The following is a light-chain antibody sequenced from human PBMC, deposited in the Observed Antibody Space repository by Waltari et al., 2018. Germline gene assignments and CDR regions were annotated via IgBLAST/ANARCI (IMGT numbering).Light chain of an antibody. J-gene: IGKJ3*01. CDR1: LSLLYNSNNKNY. V-gene: IGKV4-1*01. CDR2: WAS. CDR3: QQYYNTPLT. Sequence: DIVMTQSPESLAVSLGERATINCKSSLSLLYNSNNKNYLAWYQQKPGQPPKLLIYWASTRESGVPERFSGSGSRTDFTLTISSLQAEDVAVYFCQQYYNTPLTSGPGTKVDVK.